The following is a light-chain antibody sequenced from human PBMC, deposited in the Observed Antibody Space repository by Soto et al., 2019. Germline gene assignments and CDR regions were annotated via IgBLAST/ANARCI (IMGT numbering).Light chain of an antibody. V-gene: IGKV3-15*01. CDR1: QSVSSN. J-gene: IGKJ1*01. Sequence: EVVMTQSPATLSVSPGERVTLSCRASQSVSSNLAWYRQKAGQAPSLLIFGASTRAAGIPDRFSGSGSGTEFTLTISSLQSEDFAVYHCQQFNDWPRTFGQGTKVEIK. CDR2: GAS. CDR3: QQFNDWPRT.